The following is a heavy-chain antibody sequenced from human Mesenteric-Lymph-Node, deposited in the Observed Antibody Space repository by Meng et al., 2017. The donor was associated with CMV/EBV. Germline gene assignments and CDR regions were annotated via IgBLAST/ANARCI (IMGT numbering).Heavy chain of an antibody. J-gene: IGHJ5*02. D-gene: IGHD3-3*01. CDR3: ARGGSVWSAS. Sequence: GGSLRLSCAASGLTFSSFWMHWVRQVPGKGLVWVSRIDSDGSRTSYADSVKGRFTVSRDNAKDTLYLQMNSLRAEDTAVYYCARGGSVWSASWGQGTLVTVSS. CDR2: IDSDGSRT. CDR1: GLTFSSFW. V-gene: IGHV3-74*01.